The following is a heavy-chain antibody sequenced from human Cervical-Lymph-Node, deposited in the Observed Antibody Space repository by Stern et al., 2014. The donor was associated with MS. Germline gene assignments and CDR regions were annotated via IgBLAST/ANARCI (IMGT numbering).Heavy chain of an antibody. CDR1: GFTFSNYD. V-gene: IGHV3-13*01. J-gene: IGHJ4*02. CDR2: ITTRGEK. D-gene: IGHD6-19*01. CDR3: ARVAVAGMCDY. Sequence: EVQLVQSGGGLVQPGSSLRLSCAASGFTFSNYDMHWVRQVPGKGLEWVPAITTRGEKTYPVSVTGRFTISRENAKNSLYLQMNSLTVGDTAVYYCARVAVAGMCDYWGPGTLVTVSS.